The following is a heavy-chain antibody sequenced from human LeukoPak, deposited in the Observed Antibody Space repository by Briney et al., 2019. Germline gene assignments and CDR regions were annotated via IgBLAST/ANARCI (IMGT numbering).Heavy chain of an antibody. V-gene: IGHV3-23*01. CDR1: GFTFSSYA. D-gene: IGHD1-26*01. J-gene: IGHJ4*02. CDR2: IRDSGSST. CDR3: AKYGPQDSGSSHFDY. Sequence: QPGGSLRLSCAASGFTFSSYAMSWVRQAPGKGLEWVSAIRDSGSSTHYADSVKDRFTTSRDNSKNTLFLQMNSLRAEDTAIYYCAKYGPQDSGSSHFDYWGQGALVTVSS.